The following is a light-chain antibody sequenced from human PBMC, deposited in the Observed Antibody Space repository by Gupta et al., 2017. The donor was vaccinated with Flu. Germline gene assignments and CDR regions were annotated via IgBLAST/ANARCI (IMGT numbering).Light chain of an antibody. V-gene: IGLV1-44*01. CDR2: SNN. J-gene: IGLJ1*01. CDR1: SSIGINA. Sequence: SSIGINAVNWNQQPPGAAPNLLLYSNNPRPSGSPDRFSGSKSGTSASLAISGLQSEDEADYYGAAWDDSLNGHYVFGTGTKVTAL. CDR3: AAWDDSLNGHYV.